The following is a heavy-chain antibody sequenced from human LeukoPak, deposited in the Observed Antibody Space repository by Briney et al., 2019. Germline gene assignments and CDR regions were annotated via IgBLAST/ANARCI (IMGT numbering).Heavy chain of an antibody. J-gene: IGHJ6*03. D-gene: IGHD2-2*01. CDR3: ARDLVSPAAQPNYHYYYYYYMDV. CDR1: GYTFTSYY. V-gene: IGHV1-46*01. CDR2: INPSGGST. Sequence: RASVKVSCKASGYTFTSYYMHWVRQAPGQGLEWMGIINPSGGSTSYAQKFQGRVTMTRDTSTSTVYMELSSLRSEDTAVYYCARDLVSPAAQPNYHYYYYYYMDVWGKGTTVTVSS.